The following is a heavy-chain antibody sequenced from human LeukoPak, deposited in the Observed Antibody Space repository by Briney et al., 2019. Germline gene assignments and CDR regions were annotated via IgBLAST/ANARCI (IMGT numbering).Heavy chain of an antibody. Sequence: GGSLRLSWEASGFTFSNHWMHWVRQATGKGLVWVSVISKDGSTSIYADSVRGRLTISRDNAKNTLYLQMNSLRVEDTSVYYCARDYYMGIVDQWGQGTRVTVSS. CDR3: ARDYYMGIVDQ. CDR2: ISKDGSTS. V-gene: IGHV3-74*01. J-gene: IGHJ5*02. D-gene: IGHD3-22*01. CDR1: GFTFSNHW.